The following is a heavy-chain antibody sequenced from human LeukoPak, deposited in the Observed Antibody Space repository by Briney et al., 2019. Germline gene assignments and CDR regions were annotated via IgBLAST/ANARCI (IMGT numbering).Heavy chain of an antibody. CDR3: ARGQIHGWDYFDF. CDR2: MNPNSGNT. D-gene: IGHD6-19*01. CDR1: GYTFTNYD. J-gene: IGHJ4*02. Sequence: ASVKVSCKTSGYTFTNYDINWVRQATGQGLEWMGWMNPNSGNTGYAQKFQGRVTMTGNTSISTAYMELSSLRSEDTAVYYCARGQIHGWDYFDFWGQGTLVTVSS. V-gene: IGHV1-8*01.